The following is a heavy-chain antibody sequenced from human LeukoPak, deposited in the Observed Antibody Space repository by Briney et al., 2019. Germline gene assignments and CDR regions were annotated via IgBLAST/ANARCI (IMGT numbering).Heavy chain of an antibody. D-gene: IGHD3-10*01. V-gene: IGHV3-48*02. J-gene: IGHJ4*02. CDR3: ARDGHYYGSGIQDRGDY. CDR2: ISSSSSTI. CDR1: GFTFSSYS. Sequence: PGGSLRLSCAASGFTFSSYSMNWVRQAPGKGLEWVSYISSSSSTIYYADSVKGRFTISRDNAKNSLYLQMNSLRDEDTAVYYCARDGHYYGSGIQDRGDYWGQGTLVTVSS.